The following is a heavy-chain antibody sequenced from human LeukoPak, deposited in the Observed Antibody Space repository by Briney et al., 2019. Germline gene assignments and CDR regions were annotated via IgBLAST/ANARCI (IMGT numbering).Heavy chain of an antibody. CDR3: ARREMATIYDAFDI. V-gene: IGHV3-53*01. CDR2: IYSGGIT. CDR1: GFIVSINY. Sequence: SGGSLRLSCAASGFIVSINYMSWVCQAPGKGLEWVSVIYSGGITYYADSVKGRFTISGDNSKNTLYHQMNSLRAEDTAVYYCARREMATIYDAFDIWGQGTKVTVSS. D-gene: IGHD5-24*01. J-gene: IGHJ3*02.